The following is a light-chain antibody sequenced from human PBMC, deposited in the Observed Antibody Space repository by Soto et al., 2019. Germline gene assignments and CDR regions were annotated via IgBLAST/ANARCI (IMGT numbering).Light chain of an antibody. V-gene: IGLV1-40*01. J-gene: IGLJ2*01. CDR3: QSYDSRLSGSV. CDR1: SSNIGAGYD. CDR2: GDT. Sequence: QSVLTQPPSVSGAPGQTFTIPCTGNSSNIGAGYDVHWYQQFPGKAPQLLIYGDTNRPSGVPERFSGSKSGTSASLAITGLQADDEADYYCQSYDSRLSGSVFGGGTKLTVL.